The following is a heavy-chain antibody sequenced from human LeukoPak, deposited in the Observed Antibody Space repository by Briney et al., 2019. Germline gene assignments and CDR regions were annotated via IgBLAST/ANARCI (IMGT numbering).Heavy chain of an antibody. J-gene: IGHJ4*02. CDR2: IYSGGST. Sequence: GGSLRLSCAASGFTVSNNYMSWVRQAPGKGLEWVSIIYSGGSTYYADSVKGRFTISRDNSKNTLYLQMNDLRAEDTAVYYCARAAMVRGVDYFDYWGQGTLVTVSS. D-gene: IGHD3-10*01. CDR3: ARAAMVRGVDYFDY. CDR1: GFTVSNNY. V-gene: IGHV3-53*01.